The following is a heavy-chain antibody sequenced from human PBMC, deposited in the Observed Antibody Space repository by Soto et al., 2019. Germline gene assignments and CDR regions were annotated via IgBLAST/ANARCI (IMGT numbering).Heavy chain of an antibody. D-gene: IGHD5-18*01. J-gene: IGHJ6*02. V-gene: IGHV3-30-3*01. Sequence: QVQLVESGGGVVQPGRSLRLSCAASGFTFSSYAMHWVRQAPGKGLEWVAVISYDGSNKYYADSVKGRFTISRDNSKNTLYLQMNSLRAEDTAVYYCARDFYTAMVLPPQSIRGMDVWGQGTTVTVSS. CDR1: GFTFSSYA. CDR3: ARDFYTAMVLPPQSIRGMDV. CDR2: ISYDGSNK.